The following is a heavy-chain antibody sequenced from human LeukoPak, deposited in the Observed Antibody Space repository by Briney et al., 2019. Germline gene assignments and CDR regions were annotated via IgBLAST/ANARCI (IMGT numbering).Heavy chain of an antibody. D-gene: IGHD6-13*01. Sequence: GGSLRLSCAASGFTFSSYGMHWVRQAPGKGLEWVAVIWSDGSTKYYADSVKGRFTISRDNSKNTLFLQMNSLRADDTAVYYCARDTLIAAPKTGTVTRIGWFDTWGQGTLVTVSS. CDR2: IWSDGSTK. J-gene: IGHJ5*02. V-gene: IGHV3-33*01. CDR1: GFTFSSYG. CDR3: ARDTLIAAPKTGTVTRIGWFDT.